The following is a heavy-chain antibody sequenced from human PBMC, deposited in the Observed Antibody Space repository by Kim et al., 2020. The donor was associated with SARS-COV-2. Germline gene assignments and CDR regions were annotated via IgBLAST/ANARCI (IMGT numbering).Heavy chain of an antibody. CDR3: ARDSLYYYDH. D-gene: IGHD2-8*01. J-gene: IGHJ4*02. CDR2: K. Sequence: KYYADSVKGRFTISRDNSKNTLYLQMNSLRAEDTAVYYCARDSLYYYDHWGQGTLVTVSS. V-gene: IGHV3-33*01.